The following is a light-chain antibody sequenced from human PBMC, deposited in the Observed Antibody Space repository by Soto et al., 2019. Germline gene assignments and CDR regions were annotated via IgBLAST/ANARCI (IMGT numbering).Light chain of an antibody. Sequence: DIQMTQSPSTLSASVGDRVTITCRASQSISVWLAWYQQKAGKAPNLLIYKASRLESGVPSRFSGSGSETEFTLTISGLQPGDSATYYCQQRSKMPLTVGHGTKVDIK. CDR2: KAS. V-gene: IGKV1-5*03. CDR3: QQRSKMPLT. CDR1: QSISVW. J-gene: IGKJ1*01.